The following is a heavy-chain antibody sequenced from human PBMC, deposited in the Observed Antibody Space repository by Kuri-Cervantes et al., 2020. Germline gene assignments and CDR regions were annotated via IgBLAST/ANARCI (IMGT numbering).Heavy chain of an antibody. D-gene: IGHD2-15*01. CDR2: IKQDGSEK. CDR3: ARASRCYCSGGSCYSTLSCWFDP. J-gene: IGHJ5*02. CDR1: GFTFSNAW. V-gene: IGHV3-7*01. Sequence: GESLKISCAASGFTFSNAWMSWVRQAPGKGLEWVANIKQDGSEKYYVVSVKGRFTISRDNAKNSLYLQMDSPRAEDTAVYYCARASRCYCSGGSCYSTLSCWFDPWGQGTLVTVSS.